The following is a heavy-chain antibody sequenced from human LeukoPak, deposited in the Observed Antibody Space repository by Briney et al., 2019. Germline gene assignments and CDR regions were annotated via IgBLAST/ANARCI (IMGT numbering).Heavy chain of an antibody. D-gene: IGHD6-13*01. Sequence: GASVKVSCKASGYTFTSYYMHWVRQAPGQGLEWMGIINPSGGSTSYAQKFQGRVTMTRDMSTSTVYMELSSLRSEDTAVYYCARSVVSGYSSSLGAEYFQHWGQGTLVTVSS. CDR3: ARSVVSGYSSSLGAEYFQH. CDR2: INPSGGST. V-gene: IGHV1-46*01. J-gene: IGHJ1*01. CDR1: GYTFTSYY.